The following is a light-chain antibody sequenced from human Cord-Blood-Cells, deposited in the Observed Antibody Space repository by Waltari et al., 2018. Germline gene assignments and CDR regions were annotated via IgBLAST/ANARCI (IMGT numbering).Light chain of an antibody. CDR3: CSYAGSSTFFYV. Sequence: QSALTQPASVSGSPGQSITISCTGTSSDVWSYNLVAWYQQHPGKAPKLMIYEVSKRPSGVSNLFSGSKSGNTASLTISGLQAEDEADYYCCSYAGSSTFFYVFGTGTKVTVL. V-gene: IGLV2-23*02. CDR2: EVS. CDR1: SSDVWSYNL. J-gene: IGLJ1*01.